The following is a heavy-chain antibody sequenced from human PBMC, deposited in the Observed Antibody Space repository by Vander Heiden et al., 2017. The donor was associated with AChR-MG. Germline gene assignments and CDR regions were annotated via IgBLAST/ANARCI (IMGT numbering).Heavy chain of an antibody. CDR3: ARGGLDSYGTLKYYYYYYGMDV. CDR2: IYTSGST. J-gene: IGHJ6*02. V-gene: IGHV4-61*02. Sequence: QVQLQESGPGLVKPSQTLSLTCTVPGGSISSGSYYWSWIRQPAGKGLEWIGRIYTSGSTNYNPSLKSRVTISVDTSKNQFSLKLSSVTAADTAVYYCARGGLDSYGTLKYYYYYYGMDVWGQGTTVTVSS. D-gene: IGHD5-18*01. CDR1: GGSISSGSYY.